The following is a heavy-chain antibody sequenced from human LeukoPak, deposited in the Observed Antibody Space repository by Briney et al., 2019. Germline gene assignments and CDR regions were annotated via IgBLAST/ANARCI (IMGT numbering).Heavy chain of an antibody. CDR1: KFTFSHYA. Sequence: GKSLRLSCAASKFTFSHYAMHWVRQAPGKGLEWVAVIWNDGSDKYYADSVKGRFTVSRDNSRNILYLQMDSLRAEDTGVYYCAKDAQRGFDYSSSLQHWGPGTLVTVSS. D-gene: IGHD4-11*01. V-gene: IGHV3-33*06. CDR2: IWNDGSDK. CDR3: AKDAQRGFDYSSSLQH. J-gene: IGHJ1*01.